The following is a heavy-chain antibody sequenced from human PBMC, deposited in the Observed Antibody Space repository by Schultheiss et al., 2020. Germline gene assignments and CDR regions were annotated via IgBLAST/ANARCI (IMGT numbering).Heavy chain of an antibody. CDR3: AKEQYIAAAGGFDY. V-gene: IGHV3-30*02. J-gene: IGHJ4*02. CDR1: GFTFSSYG. CDR2: IWYDGSNK. Sequence: GGSLRLSCAASGFTFSSYGMHWVRQAPGKGLEWVAVIWYDGSNKYYADSVKGRFTISRDNSKNTLYLQMNSLRAEDTAVYYCAKEQYIAAAGGFDYWGQGTLVTVSS. D-gene: IGHD6-13*01.